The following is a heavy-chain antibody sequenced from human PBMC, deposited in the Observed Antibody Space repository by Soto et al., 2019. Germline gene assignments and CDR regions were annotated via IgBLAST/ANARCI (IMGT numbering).Heavy chain of an antibody. V-gene: IGHV4-59*01. CDR3: ARGFTYYYGSSGYYYSPVGNWFDP. Sequence: TSETLSLTCTVSGGSISSYYWSWIRQPPGKGLEWIGYIYYSGSTNYNPSLKSRVTISVDTSKNQFSLKLSSVTAADTAVYYCARGFTYYYGSSGYYYSPVGNWFDPWGQGTLVTVSS. CDR1: GGSISSYY. D-gene: IGHD3-22*01. CDR2: IYYSGST. J-gene: IGHJ5*02.